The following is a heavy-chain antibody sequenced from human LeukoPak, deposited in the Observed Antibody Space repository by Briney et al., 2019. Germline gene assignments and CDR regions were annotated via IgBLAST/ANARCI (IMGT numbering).Heavy chain of an antibody. CDR2: INAGNGDT. V-gene: IGHV1-3*01. CDR1: GYTFTSYA. J-gene: IGHJ6*02. Sequence: ASVKVSCKPSGYTFTSYAMHWVRQAPGQRLEWMGWINAGNGDTKYSQKFQGRVTITRDTSASTAYMELSSLRSEDTAVYYCARDRGLYNYYGMDVWGQGTTVTVSS. D-gene: IGHD3-10*01. CDR3: ARDRGLYNYYGMDV.